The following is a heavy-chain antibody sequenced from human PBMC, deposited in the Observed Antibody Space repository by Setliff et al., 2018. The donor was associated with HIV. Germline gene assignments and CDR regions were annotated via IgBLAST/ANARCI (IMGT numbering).Heavy chain of an antibody. V-gene: IGHV3-9*03. J-gene: IGHJ6*03. D-gene: IGHD1-26*01. CDR2: ITWSSGGV. Sequence: SLKISCAASGFTLGHYVMHWVRQPPGKGLEWVAGITWSSGGVGYADSVKGRFTVSRDNAKNSLYLQMNSLRAEDMALYYCAKGAGGGTYVSDFYYMGVWGKGTTVTVS. CDR1: GFTLGHYV. CDR3: AKGAGGGTYVSDFYYMGV.